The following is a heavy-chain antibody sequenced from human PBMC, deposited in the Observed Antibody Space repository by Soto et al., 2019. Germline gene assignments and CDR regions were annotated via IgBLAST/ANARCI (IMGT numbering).Heavy chain of an antibody. J-gene: IGHJ6*02. CDR3: ASPPPHHYCYGVDV. CDR2: IIPIFGTA. V-gene: IGHV1-69*12. CDR1: GGTFSSYA. Sequence: QVQLVQSGAEVKKPGSSVKVSCKASGGTFSSYAISWVRQAPGQGLEWMGGIIPIFGTANYAQKFQGRVTITAAESTSTAYMELSSLRAEDSAVYYCASPPPHHYCYGVDVWGQGTTVTVSS.